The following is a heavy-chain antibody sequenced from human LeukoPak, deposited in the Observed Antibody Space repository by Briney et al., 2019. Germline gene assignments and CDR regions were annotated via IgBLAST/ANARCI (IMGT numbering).Heavy chain of an antibody. D-gene: IGHD3-22*01. Sequence: SQTLSLTCTVSGGSISSGDYYWSWIRQPPGKGLEWIGYIYYSGSTYYNPSLKSRVTISVDTSKNQFSLKLSSVTAADTAVYYCARGGAGYYDSSGSRGFDYWGQGTLVTVSS. J-gene: IGHJ4*02. CDR3: ARGGAGYYDSSGSRGFDY. V-gene: IGHV4-30-4*08. CDR2: IYYSGST. CDR1: GGSISSGDYY.